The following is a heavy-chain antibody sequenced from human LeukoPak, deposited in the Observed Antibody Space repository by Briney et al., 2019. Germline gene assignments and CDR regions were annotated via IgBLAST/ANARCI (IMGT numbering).Heavy chain of an antibody. V-gene: IGHV4-34*01. CDR3: AHPAWELTL. D-gene: IGHD1-26*01. CDR1: GGSFSGYY. Sequence: PSETLSLTCAVYGGSFSGYYWGWIRQPPGKGLEWIGEINHSGSTNYNPSLKSRVTISVDTSKNQFSLKLSSVTAADTAVYYCAHPAWELTLWGQGTLVTVSS. J-gene: IGHJ4*02. CDR2: INHSGST.